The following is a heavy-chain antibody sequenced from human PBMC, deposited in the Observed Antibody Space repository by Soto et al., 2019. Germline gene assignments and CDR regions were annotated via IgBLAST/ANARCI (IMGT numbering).Heavy chain of an antibody. V-gene: IGHV1-18*01. CDR1: GYTFTNYG. J-gene: IGHJ4*02. CDR2: ISAYNGNT. Sequence: QVQLVQSGAEVKKPGASVKVSCKASGYTFTNYGFTWVRQAPGQGLEWMGRISAYNGNTNYAQKLQGSVTMTTDTSTSTAFLELRSLRSDDTAVYYCARAGATVTSSWGDYWGQGSLVIVSS. CDR3: ARAGATVTSSWGDY. D-gene: IGHD4-17*01.